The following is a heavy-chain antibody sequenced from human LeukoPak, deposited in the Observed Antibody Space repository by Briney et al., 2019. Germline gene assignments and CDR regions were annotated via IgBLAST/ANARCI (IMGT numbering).Heavy chain of an antibody. V-gene: IGHV4-39*07. J-gene: IGHJ4*02. CDR2: MYYSGRS. CDR1: GGSISSISYY. CDR3: ARDFISGWYYFDY. Sequence: PSETLSLTCTVSGGSISSISYYWGWIRQPPGKGLEWIGSMYYSGRSYYNPSLKSRVTISVDTSKNQFSLKLSSVTAADTAVYYCARDFISGWYYFDYWGQGTLVTVSS. D-gene: IGHD6-19*01.